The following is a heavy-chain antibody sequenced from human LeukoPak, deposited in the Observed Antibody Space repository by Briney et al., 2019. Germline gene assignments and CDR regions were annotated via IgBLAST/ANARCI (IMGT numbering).Heavy chain of an antibody. V-gene: IGHV3-21*01. CDR2: ISTTSSYI. Sequence: PGGSLRLSCAASGFIFSSFNMNWVRQAPGKGLEWVSSISTTSSYIYYSDSVKGRFTISRDNAKNSLDLQMNSLRADDTAVYYCARDQRRTTYYYDSSGYRHDAFDIWGQGTMVTVSS. J-gene: IGHJ3*02. D-gene: IGHD3-22*01. CDR1: GFIFSSFN. CDR3: ARDQRRTTYYYDSSGYRHDAFDI.